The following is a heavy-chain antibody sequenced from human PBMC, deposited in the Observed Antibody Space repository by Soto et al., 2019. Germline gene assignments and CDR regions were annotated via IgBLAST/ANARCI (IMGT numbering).Heavy chain of an antibody. CDR2: IIPIFGTA. Sequence: QVQLVQSGAGVKKPGSSVKVSCKASGGTFSSYAISWVRQAPGQGLEWMGGIIPIFGTANYAQKFQGSVTITADESTSTAYMVLSSLRSEDTAVYYCGRDLAGNEFQHWGQGTLVTVSS. CDR1: GGTFSSYA. D-gene: IGHD6-19*01. CDR3: GRDLAGNEFQH. V-gene: IGHV1-69*12. J-gene: IGHJ1*01.